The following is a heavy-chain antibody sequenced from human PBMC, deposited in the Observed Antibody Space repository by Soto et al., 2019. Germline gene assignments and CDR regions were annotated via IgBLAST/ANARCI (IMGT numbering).Heavy chain of an antibody. V-gene: IGHV1-69*13. D-gene: IGHD2-2*02. CDR3: ARDGTPYCSSTGCYSVKGYYYGMDV. CDR1: GGTFSSYA. J-gene: IGHJ6*02. Sequence: SVKVSCKASGGTFSSYAISWVRQAPGQGLEWMGGIIPIFGTANYAQKFQGRVTITADESTSTAYMELSSLRSEDTAVYYCARDGTPYCSSTGCYSVKGYYYGMDVWGQGTTVTVSS. CDR2: IIPIFGTA.